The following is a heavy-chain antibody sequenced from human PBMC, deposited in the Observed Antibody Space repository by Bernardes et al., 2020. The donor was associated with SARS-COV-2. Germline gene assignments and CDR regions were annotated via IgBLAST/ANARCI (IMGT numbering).Heavy chain of an antibody. Sequence: GGSLRLSCAASGFTFSTYGMNWVRQAPGKGPEWVSGISGSGGSTYYADSVKGRFTISRDNSKNTLYLQMNSLRAEDTAVYYCAKDRSGGATPFDYWGQGTLVTVSS. V-gene: IGHV3-23*01. CDR1: GFTFSTYG. J-gene: IGHJ4*02. D-gene: IGHD1-26*01. CDR2: ISGSGGST. CDR3: AKDRSGGATPFDY.